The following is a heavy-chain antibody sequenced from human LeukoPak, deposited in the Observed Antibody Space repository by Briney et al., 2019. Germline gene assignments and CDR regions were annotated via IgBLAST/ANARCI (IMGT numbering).Heavy chain of an antibody. D-gene: IGHD3-22*01. CDR2: IRSKAYGGTT. V-gene: IGHV3-49*04. J-gene: IGHJ3*02. Sequence: GGSLRLSCTASGFTFGDYAMSWVRQAPGKGLEWVGFIRSKAYGGTTEYAASVKGRFTISRDDSKSIAYLQMNSLKTEDTAVYYCTRAQYYYDSSGYLAFDIWGQGTMVTVSS. CDR3: TRAQYYYDSSGYLAFDI. CDR1: GFTFGDYA.